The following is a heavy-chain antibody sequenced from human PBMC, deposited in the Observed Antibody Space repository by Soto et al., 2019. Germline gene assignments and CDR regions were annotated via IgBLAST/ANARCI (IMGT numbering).Heavy chain of an antibody. Sequence: GGSLRLSCVVTGFTFSSYSMNWVRQAPGKGLEWVSSISYSSYMYYADSVKGRFTVSRDNAKNTLYLQMNSLRAEDTAVYFCARDREPASADSWGQGALVTVSS. D-gene: IGHD3-10*01. J-gene: IGHJ4*02. CDR3: ARDREPASADS. CDR1: GFTFSSYS. V-gene: IGHV3-21*01. CDR2: ISYSSYM.